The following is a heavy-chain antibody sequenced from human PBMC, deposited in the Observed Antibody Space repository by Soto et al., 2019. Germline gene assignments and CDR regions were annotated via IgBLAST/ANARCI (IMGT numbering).Heavy chain of an antibody. CDR1: GFTFSSYD. Sequence: GGSLRLSCAASGFTFSSYDMHWVRQATGKGLEWVSAIGTAGDTYYPGSVKGRFTISRENAKNSLYLQMNSLRAGDTAVYYCARGAPQSIAAQGEIWFDPWGQGTLVTVSS. CDR2: IGTAGDT. CDR3: ARGAPQSIAAQGEIWFDP. J-gene: IGHJ5*02. D-gene: IGHD6-6*01. V-gene: IGHV3-13*01.